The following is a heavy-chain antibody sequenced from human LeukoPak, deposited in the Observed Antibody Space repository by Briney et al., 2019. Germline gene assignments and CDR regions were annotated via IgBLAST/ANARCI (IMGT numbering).Heavy chain of an antibody. J-gene: IGHJ4*02. CDR1: GDSISSSSYY. Sequence: SETLSLTCTVSGDSISSSSYYWGWIRQPPGKGLEWIGSIYSSGSTSYNPSLRSRVTISVDRTKDQFSLKLSFVTAADTAVYYCAREKYSPGAVDYWGQGSLVTVSS. CDR3: AREKYSPGAVDY. CDR2: IYSSGST. D-gene: IGHD6-6*01. V-gene: IGHV4-39*01.